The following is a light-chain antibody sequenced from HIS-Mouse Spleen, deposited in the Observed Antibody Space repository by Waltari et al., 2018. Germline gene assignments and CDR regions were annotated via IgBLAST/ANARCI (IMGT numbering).Light chain of an antibody. CDR3: CSYAGSSTLV. J-gene: IGLJ3*02. Sequence: QSALTQPASVSGSPGHSIPISCTGTRSDVGGYNLVSWYQQHPGKAPKLMIYEGSKRPSGVSNRFSGSKSGNTASLTISGLQSEDEADYYCCSYAGSSTLVFGGGTKLTVL. V-gene: IGLV2-23*01. CDR2: EGS. CDR1: RSDVGGYNL.